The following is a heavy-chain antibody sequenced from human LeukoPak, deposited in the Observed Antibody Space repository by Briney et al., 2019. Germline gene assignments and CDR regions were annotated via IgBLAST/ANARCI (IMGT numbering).Heavy chain of an antibody. Sequence: SETLSLTCTVSGGSISNFYWSWIRQPPGKGLEWIGYISYSGGTNYNPSLKSRVTISVDTSKNQFSLKLNSVTAADTAVYYCARAGGWRTAALDLDYWGQGTLVTVSS. CDR3: ARAGGWRTAALDLDY. V-gene: IGHV4-59*01. CDR1: GGSISNFY. D-gene: IGHD6-13*01. CDR2: ISYSGGT. J-gene: IGHJ4*02.